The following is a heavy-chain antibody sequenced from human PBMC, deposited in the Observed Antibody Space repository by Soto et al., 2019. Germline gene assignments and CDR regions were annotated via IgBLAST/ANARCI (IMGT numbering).Heavy chain of an antibody. CDR3: AKDGGYCSSTSCLTAFDY. CDR2: ISYDGSNK. V-gene: IGHV3-30*18. D-gene: IGHD2-2*01. CDR1: GFTFSSYG. J-gene: IGHJ4*02. Sequence: QVQLVESGGGVVQPGRSLRLSCAASGFTFSSYGMHWVRQAPGKGLEWVAVISYDGSNKYYADSVKGRFTISRDDSKNTLYLQMNSLRTEDTAVYYCAKDGGYCSSTSCLTAFDYWGQGTLVTVSS.